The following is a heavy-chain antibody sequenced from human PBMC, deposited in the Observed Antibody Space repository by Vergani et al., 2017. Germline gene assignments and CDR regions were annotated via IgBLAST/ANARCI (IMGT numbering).Heavy chain of an antibody. CDR1: GFTFSSYW. D-gene: IGHD2-2*01. Sequence: EVQLVESGGGLVQPGGSLRLSCAASGFTFSSYWMSWVRQAPGKGLEWVANIKQDGSEKYYVDSVKGRFTISRDNAKNSLYLQMNSLRAEDTAVYYCASDNEYCSSTSCPPGYFDYWGQGTLVTVSS. CDR2: IKQDGSEK. CDR3: ASDNEYCSSTSCPPGYFDY. V-gene: IGHV3-7*01. J-gene: IGHJ4*02.